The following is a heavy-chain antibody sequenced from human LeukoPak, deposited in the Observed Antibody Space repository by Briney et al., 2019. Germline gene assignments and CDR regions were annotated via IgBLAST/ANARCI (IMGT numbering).Heavy chain of an antibody. V-gene: IGHV1-24*01. D-gene: IGHD3-9*01. CDR3: AVLPPYDILTASHRITGNAFDI. J-gene: IGHJ3*02. CDR2: FDPEDGET. CDR1: GFTLTESS. Sequence: ASVKVSCKVSGFTLTESSMHWVRQAPGKGLDWMGGFDPEDGETIYAQKFQGRITMTHDTSSDTAYMELSSLRSEDTAVYYCAVLPPYDILTASHRITGNAFDIWGQGTVVIVSS.